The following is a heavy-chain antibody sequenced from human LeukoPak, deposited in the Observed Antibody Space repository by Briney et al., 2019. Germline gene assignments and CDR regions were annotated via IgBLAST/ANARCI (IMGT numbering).Heavy chain of an antibody. V-gene: IGHV3-7*01. D-gene: IGHD3-9*01. CDR2: IKEDGSQK. Sequence: GGSLRLSCAASGFTFSDYWMSWVRQSPGKGLEWVANIKEDGSQKYYVDSVRGRFTTSRDNAKNSLYLQMNSLRAEDTAVYYCARERNFDWLSSFDYWGQGTLVTVSS. CDR3: ARERNFDWLSSFDY. J-gene: IGHJ4*02. CDR1: GFTFSDYW.